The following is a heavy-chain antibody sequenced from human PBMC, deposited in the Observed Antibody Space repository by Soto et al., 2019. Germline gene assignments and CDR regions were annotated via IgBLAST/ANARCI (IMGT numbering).Heavy chain of an antibody. D-gene: IGHD2-2*01. CDR2: INHSGST. V-gene: IGHV4-34*01. CDR3: ARLQPRYCSSTSCYGGYNWFHP. Sequence: TSETLSLTCAVYGGSFSGYYWSWIRQPPGKGLEWIGEINHSGSTNYNPSLKSRVTISVDTSKNQFSLKLSSVTAADTAVYYCARLQPRYCSSTSCYGGYNWFHPWGQGTLVTVSS. CDR1: GGSFSGYY. J-gene: IGHJ5*02.